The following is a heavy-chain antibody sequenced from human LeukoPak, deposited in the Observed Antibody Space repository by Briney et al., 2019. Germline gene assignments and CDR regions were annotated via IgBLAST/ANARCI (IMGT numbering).Heavy chain of an antibody. CDR1: GFTFSSYG. V-gene: IGHV3-30*18. D-gene: IGHD2-8*01. J-gene: IGHJ5*02. CDR2: ISYDGNNK. CDR3: AKDYCTNGVCHPGEWWFDP. Sequence: GRSLRLSCAASGFTFSSYGMHWVRQAPGKGLEWVAVISYDGNNKYYADSVKGRFTISRDNSKNTLYLQMNSLRAEDTAVYYCAKDYCTNGVCHPGEWWFDPWGQETLVTVSS.